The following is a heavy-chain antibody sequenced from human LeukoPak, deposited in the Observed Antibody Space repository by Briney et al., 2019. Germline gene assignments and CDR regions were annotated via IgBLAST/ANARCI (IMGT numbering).Heavy chain of an antibody. Sequence: PSETLSLTCTVSGGSISNYYRSWIRQPPGKGLEWIGYIYYSGSTNYNPSVKSRVTISVDTSKNHFSLKLRSVTAADTAVYYCARHRYSSGYYSFYFDYWGQGSLVTVSS. CDR3: ARHRYSSGYYSFYFDY. V-gene: IGHV4-59*08. CDR1: GGSISNYY. CDR2: IYYSGST. D-gene: IGHD3-22*01. J-gene: IGHJ4*02.